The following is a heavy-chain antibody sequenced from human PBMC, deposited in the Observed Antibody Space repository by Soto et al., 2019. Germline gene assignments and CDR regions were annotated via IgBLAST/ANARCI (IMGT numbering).Heavy chain of an antibody. V-gene: IGHV4-4*02. CDR3: ARIGGALTDFDY. CDR1: GGSISSSNW. Sequence: SETLSLTCAVSGGSISSSNWWNWVRQPPGKGLEWIGEIYHTGNTNYNPSLKSRVTISVDKSKNHFSLKLSSVTAADTAVYYCARIGGALTDFDYWGQGTLVTVSS. D-gene: IGHD1-26*01. CDR2: IYHTGNT. J-gene: IGHJ4*02.